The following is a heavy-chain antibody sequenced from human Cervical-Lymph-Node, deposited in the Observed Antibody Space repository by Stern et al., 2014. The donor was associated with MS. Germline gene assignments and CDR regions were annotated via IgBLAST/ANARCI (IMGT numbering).Heavy chain of an antibody. J-gene: IGHJ1*01. V-gene: IGHV1-46*03. Sequence: QVQLGQSGAELKKPGASVMISCKTSGYTFSRYYLNWVRQAPGQGLEWIGRINPIGGSTSYAQKFQGRVTMTRDTSTSTVYMELSSLSSDDTAVYFCSRGAYEYLSQRAQYFQHWGLGTLVTVSS. CDR2: INPIGGST. D-gene: IGHD5-12*01. CDR1: GYTFSRYY. CDR3: SRGAYEYLSQRAQYFQH.